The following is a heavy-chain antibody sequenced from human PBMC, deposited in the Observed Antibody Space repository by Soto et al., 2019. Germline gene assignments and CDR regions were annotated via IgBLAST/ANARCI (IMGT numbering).Heavy chain of an antibody. V-gene: IGHV1-18*01. J-gene: IGHJ4*02. CDR1: GYTFTSYG. CDR2: ISAYNGDT. CDR3: VRDPDGHIDFDY. Sequence: QVQLVQSGAEVKEPGASVKISCKSSGYTFTSYGISWVRQAPGQWLEWMSWISAYNGDTNYAQKVQGRVTMTTDTSTSTAFMELRSLRFDVTAVYYCVRDPDGHIDFDYWGQGTLVTVSS.